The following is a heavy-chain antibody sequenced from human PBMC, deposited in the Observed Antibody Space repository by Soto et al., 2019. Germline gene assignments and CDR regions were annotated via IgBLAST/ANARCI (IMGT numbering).Heavy chain of an antibody. D-gene: IGHD3-10*01. Sequence: QVQLQQWGAGLLKPSETLSLTCAVYDGSSNNYYWSWIRQPPGMGLEWIGEINHSGSTNYNAALKSRVTISEDTSKKQYSVELRFVNAADTAVYYCARGGLIRGVLYYWGQGTLVTVSS. CDR1: DGSSNNYY. CDR3: ARGGLIRGVLYY. J-gene: IGHJ4*02. V-gene: IGHV4-34*01. CDR2: INHSGST.